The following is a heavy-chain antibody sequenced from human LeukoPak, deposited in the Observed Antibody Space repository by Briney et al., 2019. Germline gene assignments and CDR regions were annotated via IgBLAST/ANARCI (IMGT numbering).Heavy chain of an antibody. CDR3: ARVSADYGDYDPYGFNLD. CDR2: IIPIFGTA. J-gene: IGHJ4*02. D-gene: IGHD4-17*01. CDR1: GGTFSSYA. V-gene: IGHV1-69*13. Sequence: ASVKVSCKASGGTFSSYAISWVRQAPGQGLEWMGGIIPIFGTANYAQKFQGRVTITADESTSTAYMELSSLRSEDTAVYYCARVSADYGDYDPYGFNLDWGQGTLVTVSS.